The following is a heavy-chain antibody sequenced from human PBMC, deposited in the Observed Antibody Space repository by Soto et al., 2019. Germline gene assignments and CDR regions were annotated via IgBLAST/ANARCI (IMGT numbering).Heavy chain of an antibody. V-gene: IGHV4-59*01. J-gene: IGHJ4*02. CDR2: IYYSGST. CDR3: ARMVRGVIPNY. Sequence: QVQLQESGPGLVKPSETLSLTCTVSGGSISSFYWSWIRQPPGKGLEWIGYIYYSGSTNYNPSLKRRVTISVDTSKNQFSLNLSSMTAADTAVYYCARMVRGVIPNYWGQGTLVTVSS. CDR1: GGSISSFY. D-gene: IGHD3-10*01.